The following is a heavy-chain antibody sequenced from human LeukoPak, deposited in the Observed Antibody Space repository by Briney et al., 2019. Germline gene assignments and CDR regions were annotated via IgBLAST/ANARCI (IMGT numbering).Heavy chain of an antibody. V-gene: IGHV1-18*01. D-gene: IGHD3-10*01. CDR2: TSAYNGAT. CDR1: GYSFPSYG. J-gene: IGHJ4*02. CDR3: ARESSSGSYQHDY. Sequence: ASVKVSCKASGYSFPSYGISWVRQAPGQGLEWMGRTSAYNGATIYAQRFQGRVTITTDTFTSTAYMEVRSLRSDDTAVYYCARESSSGSYQHDYWGQGTLVTVSS.